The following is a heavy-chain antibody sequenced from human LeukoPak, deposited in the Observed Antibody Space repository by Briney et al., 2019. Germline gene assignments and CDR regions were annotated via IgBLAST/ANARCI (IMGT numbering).Heavy chain of an antibody. D-gene: IGHD2-21*02. V-gene: IGHV3-23*01. Sequence: TGGSLRLSCAASGFTFSSYAVSWVRQAPGKGLEWVSAISSSGGSTYYADSVKGRFTISRDNSKNTLYLQMNSLRAEDTAVYYCAKTARRSRYYFDYWGQGTLVTVSS. CDR3: AKTARRSRYYFDY. CDR1: GFTFSSYA. CDR2: ISSSGGST. J-gene: IGHJ4*02.